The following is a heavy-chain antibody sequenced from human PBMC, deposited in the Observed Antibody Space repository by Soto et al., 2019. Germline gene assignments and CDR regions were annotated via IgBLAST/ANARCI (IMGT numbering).Heavy chain of an antibody. J-gene: IGHJ6*02. D-gene: IGHD6-13*01. V-gene: IGHV3-21*01. CDR3: ATAGAAGAAIGV. Sequence: EVQLVESGGGLVKPGGSLRRSCAASGLTFSTYGMYWVRQAPRKGIEWVSSISSGGEYVGYADSVKGRLTISTDTAKNSPYLQLDSLRVADTAVYYCATAGAAGAAIGVWGQGTTVTVSS. CDR1: GLTFSTYG. CDR2: ISSGGEYV.